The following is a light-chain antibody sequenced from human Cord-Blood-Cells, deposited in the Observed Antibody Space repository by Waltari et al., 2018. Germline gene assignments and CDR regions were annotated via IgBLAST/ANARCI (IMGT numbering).Light chain of an antibody. CDR1: QSVSSY. J-gene: IGKJ4*01. V-gene: IGKV3-11*01. Sequence: ELVLTQSPATLSLSPGERATLSCRASQSVSSYLAWYQQKPGQAPRLLIYDASNRATGIPARFSGSGSGTYFTLTISSLGPEDFAVYYWQERSNWLLTFGGGTKVEIK. CDR3: QERSNWLLT. CDR2: DAS.